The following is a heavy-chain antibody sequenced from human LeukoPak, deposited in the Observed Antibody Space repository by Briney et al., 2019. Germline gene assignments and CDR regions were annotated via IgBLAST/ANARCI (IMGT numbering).Heavy chain of an antibody. D-gene: IGHD4-17*01. J-gene: IGHJ3*02. CDR2: IYYSGST. CDR3: ARDDYGDYEGAFDI. Sequence: SETLSLTCTVSGGSISSYYWSWIRQPPGKGLEWIGYIYYSGSTNYNPSLKSRVTISVDTSKNQFSLKLSSVTAADMAVYYCARDDYGDYEGAFDIWGQGTMVTVSS. V-gene: IGHV4-59*01. CDR1: GGSISSYY.